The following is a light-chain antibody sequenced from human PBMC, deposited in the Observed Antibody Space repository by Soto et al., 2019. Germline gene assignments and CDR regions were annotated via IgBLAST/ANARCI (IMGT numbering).Light chain of an antibody. V-gene: IGKV3-11*01. CDR1: QSVDNY. CDR2: DAS. J-gene: IGKJ1*01. CDR3: QQYSIWRT. Sequence: EIVLTQSPDTLSLSPGERATLSCRASQSVDNYLAWYQQRPGQAPRLLIYDASNRASGIPARFSGSGSGTDFTLTISRLEPEDFAVYYCQQYSIWRTSGQGTTGDIK.